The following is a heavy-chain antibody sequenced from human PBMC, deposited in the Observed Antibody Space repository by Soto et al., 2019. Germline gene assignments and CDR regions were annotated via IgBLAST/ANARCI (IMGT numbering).Heavy chain of an antibody. J-gene: IGHJ4*02. D-gene: IGHD6-13*01. CDR1: GFTFSSYA. CDR2: ISSNGGST. V-gene: IGHV3-64*01. Sequence: GGSLRLSCAASGFTFSSYAMHWVRQAPGKGLEYVSAISSNGGSTYYANSVKGRFTISRDNSKNTLYLQMGSLRAEDMAVYYCARDRGGAAAGLYYFEYWGQGTLVTVSS. CDR3: ARDRGGAAAGLYYFEY.